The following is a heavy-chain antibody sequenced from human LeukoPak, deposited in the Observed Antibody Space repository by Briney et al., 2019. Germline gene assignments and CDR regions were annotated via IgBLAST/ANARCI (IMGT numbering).Heavy chain of an antibody. Sequence: GGSLRLSCAASGFTVSSYWMSWVRQAPGKGLEWVANIKQDGSEKYYVDSVKGRFTISRDNAKNSLYLQMNSLRAEDTAVYYCARDDDARWSDYWGQGTLVTVSS. J-gene: IGHJ4*02. CDR3: ARDDDARWSDY. CDR1: GFTVSSYW. V-gene: IGHV3-7*01. CDR2: IKQDGSEK. D-gene: IGHD5-24*01.